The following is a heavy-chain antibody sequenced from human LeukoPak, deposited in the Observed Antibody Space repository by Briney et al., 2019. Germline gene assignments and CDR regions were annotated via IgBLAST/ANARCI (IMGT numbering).Heavy chain of an antibody. CDR2: IYHSGST. V-gene: IGHV4-30-2*01. J-gene: IGHJ4*02. D-gene: IGHD2-21*02. CDR1: GGSISSGGYY. CDR3: ARVGSCGGDCYNYYFDY. Sequence: SQTLSLTCTVSGGSISSGGYYWSWIRQPPGKGLEWIGYIYHSGSTYYNPSLKSRVTISVDRSKNQFSLKLSSVTAADTAVYYCARVGSCGGDCYNYYFDYWGQGTLVTVSS.